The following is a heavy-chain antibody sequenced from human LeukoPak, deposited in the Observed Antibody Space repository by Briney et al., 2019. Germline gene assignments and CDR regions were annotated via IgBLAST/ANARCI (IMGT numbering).Heavy chain of an antibody. J-gene: IGHJ4*02. V-gene: IGHV3-9*01. CDR1: GFTFDDHA. CDR2: ISWNSGNI. D-gene: IGHD2-21*02. Sequence: HSGGSLRLSCAASGFTFDDHAMHWVRQAPGKGLEWVSGISWNSGNIAYADSVKGRFTTSRDNAKKSLYLQMNSLRAEDTALYYCAKDYCGGDCYFDYWGQGTLVTVSP. CDR3: AKDYCGGDCYFDY.